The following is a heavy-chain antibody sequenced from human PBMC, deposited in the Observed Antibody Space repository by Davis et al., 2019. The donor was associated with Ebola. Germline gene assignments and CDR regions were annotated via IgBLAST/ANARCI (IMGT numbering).Heavy chain of an antibody. CDR3: ARGGDYGDYGY. J-gene: IGHJ4*02. CDR1: GFTFSNYA. D-gene: IGHD4-17*01. V-gene: IGHV3-30-3*01. CDR2: ISYDGSNE. Sequence: GESLKISCAASGFTFSNYAMNWVRQAPGKGLEWVAVISYDGSNEYYADSVKGRFTISRDNAKNSLYLQMNSLRAEDTAVYYCARGGDYGDYGYWGQGTLVTVSS.